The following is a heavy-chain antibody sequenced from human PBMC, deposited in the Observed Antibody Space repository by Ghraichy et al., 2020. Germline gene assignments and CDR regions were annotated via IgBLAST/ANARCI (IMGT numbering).Heavy chain of an antibody. CDR2: PNGGTT. CDR3: ARIRGASNYNALDV. CDR1: GFSLLSYA. D-gene: IGHD2-8*01. V-gene: IGHV3-23*01. J-gene: IGHJ6*02. Sequence: GGSLRLSCAASGFSLLSYAMSWVRQAPGKGLEWVSGPNGGTTYYADSVKGRFTISRDNSKNTVYLQMNSLRAEDTAVYYCARIRGASNYNALDVWGQGTTVTVSS.